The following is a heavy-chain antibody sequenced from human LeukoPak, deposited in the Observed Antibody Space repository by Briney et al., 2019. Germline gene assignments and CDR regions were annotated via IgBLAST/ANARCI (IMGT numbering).Heavy chain of an antibody. V-gene: IGHV4-39*01. J-gene: IGHJ3*02. Sequence: SETLSLTCTVSGGSISSSSYYWGRIRQPPGKGLEWIGSIYYSGSTYYNPALKSRVTISVDTSKNQFSLKLSSVTAADTAVYYCARRAPPARHDAFDIWGQGTMVTVSS. CDR3: ARRAPPARHDAFDI. D-gene: IGHD6-6*01. CDR2: IYYSGST. CDR1: GGSISSSSYY.